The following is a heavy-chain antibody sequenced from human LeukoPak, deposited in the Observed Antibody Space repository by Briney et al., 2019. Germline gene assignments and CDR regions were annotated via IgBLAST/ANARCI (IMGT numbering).Heavy chain of an antibody. V-gene: IGHV3-23*01. CDR2: ISGSGGST. CDR3: AKGVGTSSTGELPYYFDY. Sequence: QPGGSLRLSCAASGFTFSSYAMSWVRQAPGKGLEWVSAISGSGGSTYYADSVKGRFTISRDNSRNTLYLQMHSLRAEDTAVYYCAKGVGTSSTGELPYYFDYWGQGTLVTVSS. D-gene: IGHD3-10*01. J-gene: IGHJ4*02. CDR1: GFTFSSYA.